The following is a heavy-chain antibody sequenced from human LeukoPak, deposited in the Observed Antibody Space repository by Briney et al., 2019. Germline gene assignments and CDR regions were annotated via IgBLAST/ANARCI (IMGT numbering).Heavy chain of an antibody. CDR3: ARQVRDSSPGLYFDY. V-gene: IGHV4-59*01. J-gene: IGHJ4*02. D-gene: IGHD3-22*01. Sequence: SETLSLTCTVSGGSISSYYWSWIRQPPGKGLEWIGYIYYSGSTYYNPSLKSRVTISVHTSKNQFSLKLSSVTAADTAVYYCARQVRDSSPGLYFDYWGQGTLVTVSS. CDR2: IYYSGST. CDR1: GGSISSYY.